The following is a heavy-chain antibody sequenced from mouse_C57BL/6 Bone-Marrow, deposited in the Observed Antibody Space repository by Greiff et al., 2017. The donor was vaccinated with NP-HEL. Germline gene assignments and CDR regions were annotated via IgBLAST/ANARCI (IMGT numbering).Heavy chain of an antibody. Sequence: VQLQQPGAELVKPGASVKLSCKASGYTFTSYWMQWVKQRPGQGLEWIGEIDPSDSYTNYNQKFKGKATLTVDTSSSTAYMQRSSLTSEDSAVYYCARHYYGSSNYFDYWGQGTTLTVSS. D-gene: IGHD1-1*01. CDR2: IDPSDSYT. CDR3: ARHYYGSSNYFDY. J-gene: IGHJ2*01. V-gene: IGHV1-50*01. CDR1: GYTFTSYW.